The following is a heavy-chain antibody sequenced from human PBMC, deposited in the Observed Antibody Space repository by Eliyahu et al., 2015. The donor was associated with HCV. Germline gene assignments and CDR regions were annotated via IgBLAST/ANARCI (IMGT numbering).Heavy chain of an antibody. CDR1: GFIFSXXG. D-gene: IGHD6-19*01. V-gene: IGHV3-33*01. CDR2: IWYDGSNK. J-gene: IGHJ5*02. CDR3: ARNPTYSSGWYFMGWFDP. Sequence: QVQLVESGGGVVQPGRSLRLSCAASGFIFSXXGXHWVRQAPGKGLGWVAVIWYDGSNKYYADSVKGRFTISRDNSKNTVYLQMNSLRAEDTAVYYCARNPTYSSGWYFMGWFDPWGQGTLVTVSS.